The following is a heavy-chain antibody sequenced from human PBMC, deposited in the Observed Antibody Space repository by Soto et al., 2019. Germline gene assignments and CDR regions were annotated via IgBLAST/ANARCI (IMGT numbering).Heavy chain of an antibody. CDR1: GLAFSNYA. V-gene: IGHV3-23*01. D-gene: IGHD3-16*01. CDR3: AKRDCLWDPFDF. CDR2: ITASGYSA. Sequence: QPGGSLRLSCAASGLAFSNYAMTWVRQAPGKGLEWASIITASGYSAYSGGAVKGRFTTSRDNTRSTLYRQRNGLSADDTAVYYGAKRDCLWDPFDFWGQGPLVTVSS. J-gene: IGHJ4*02.